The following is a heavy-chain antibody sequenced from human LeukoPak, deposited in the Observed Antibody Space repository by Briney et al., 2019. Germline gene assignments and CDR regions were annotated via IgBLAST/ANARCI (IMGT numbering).Heavy chain of an antibody. J-gene: IGHJ4*02. CDR2: IWYDGSNK. CDR3: ARDFPDIAGEGVFDY. Sequence: PGRSLRLSCAASGFTFSSYGMHWVRQAPGKGLEWVAVIWYDGSNKYYADSVKGRFTISRDNSKNTLYLQMNSLRAEDTAVYYCARDFPDIAGEGVFDYWGQGTLVTVSS. D-gene: IGHD5-12*01. V-gene: IGHV3-33*01. CDR1: GFTFSSYG.